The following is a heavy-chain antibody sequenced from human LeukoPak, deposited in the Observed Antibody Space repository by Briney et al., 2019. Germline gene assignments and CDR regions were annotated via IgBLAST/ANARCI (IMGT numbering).Heavy chain of an antibody. D-gene: IGHD3-3*01. CDR3: ARLGHQYYDFWSGYSNWFDP. Sequence: SETLSLTCAVYGGSFSGYYWSWIRQPPGKGLEWIGEINHSGSTNYNPSLKSRVTISVDTSKNQFSLKLSSVTAADTAVYCCARLGHQYYDFWSGYSNWFDPWGQGTLVTVSS. J-gene: IGHJ5*02. CDR1: GGSFSGYY. CDR2: INHSGST. V-gene: IGHV4-34*01.